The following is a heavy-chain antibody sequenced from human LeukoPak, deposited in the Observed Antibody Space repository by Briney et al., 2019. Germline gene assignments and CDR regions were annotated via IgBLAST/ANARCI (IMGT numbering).Heavy chain of an antibody. D-gene: IGHD5-12*01. Sequence: PSETLSLTCSVSGGSISGHYWSWIRQPPGKGREWIGYIYSSGSTSYNPSLKSRVTISVDTSKNQFSLKLSSVTAADTAVYYCARGGDSGYDYLDYWGQGTLVTVSS. V-gene: IGHV4-59*08. CDR2: IYSSGST. CDR3: ARGGDSGYDYLDY. J-gene: IGHJ4*02. CDR1: GGSISGHY.